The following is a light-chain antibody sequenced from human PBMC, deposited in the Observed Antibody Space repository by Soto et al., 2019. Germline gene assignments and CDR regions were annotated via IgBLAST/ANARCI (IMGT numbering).Light chain of an antibody. CDR3: QSYDSSLSALYV. CDR2: GNN. J-gene: IGLJ1*01. V-gene: IGLV1-40*01. Sequence: QPVLTQPPSVSGAPLQRVSLSCTGSSSNIGAGYEVHWYQQLPGTAPKLLIYGNNNRPSGVPDRFSGSKSGTSASLAITGLQAEDEADYYCQSYDSSLSALYVFGTGTKVTVL. CDR1: SSNIGAGYE.